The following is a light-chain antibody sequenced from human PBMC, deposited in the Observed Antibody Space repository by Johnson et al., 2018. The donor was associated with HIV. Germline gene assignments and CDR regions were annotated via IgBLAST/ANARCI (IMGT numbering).Light chain of an antibody. CDR2: DNN. CDR1: SSNIGNNY. V-gene: IGLV1-51*01. J-gene: IGLJ1*01. Sequence: QSVLTQSPSVSAAPGQKVTISCSGSSSNIGNNYVSWYQQLPGTAPKLLIYDNNKRPSGIPDRFSDTKSGTSATLGITGLQTGDEADYYCGTWDSGLSAHYVFGTGTKVTVL. CDR3: GTWDSGLSAHYV.